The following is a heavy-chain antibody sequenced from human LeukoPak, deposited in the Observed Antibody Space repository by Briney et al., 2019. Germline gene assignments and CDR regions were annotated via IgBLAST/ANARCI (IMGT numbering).Heavy chain of an antibody. CDR1: GFTFSSYA. D-gene: IGHD1-26*01. J-gene: IGHJ4*02. V-gene: IGHV3-23*01. Sequence: GGSLRLSCAVSGFTFSSYAMNWVRQAPGKGLEWVSAINSGGVNTYYADSVKGRFTISRDNSKNTLYLQMNSLRAEDTSVYYCAKATTHSGSYEIDYWGQGTLVIVSS. CDR2: INSGGVNT. CDR3: AKATTHSGSYEIDY.